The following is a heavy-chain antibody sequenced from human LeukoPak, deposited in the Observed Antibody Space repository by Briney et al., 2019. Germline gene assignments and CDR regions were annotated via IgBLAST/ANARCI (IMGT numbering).Heavy chain of an antibody. Sequence: SETLSLTCTVSGGSISSYYWSWIRQPPGKGLEWIGYIYYSGSTNYNPSLKSRVTISVDTSKNQFSLKLSSVTAADTAVYYCAMSLNWVDAFDIWGQGTMVTVSS. V-gene: IGHV4-59*01. CDR1: GGSISSYY. J-gene: IGHJ3*02. D-gene: IGHD7-27*01. CDR3: AMSLNWVDAFDI. CDR2: IYYSGST.